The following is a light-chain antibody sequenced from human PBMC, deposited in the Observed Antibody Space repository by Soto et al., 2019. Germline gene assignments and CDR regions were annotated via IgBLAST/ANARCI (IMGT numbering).Light chain of an antibody. V-gene: IGKV3-15*01. CDR2: GAS. CDR3: QQYDNWPPYT. J-gene: IGKJ2*01. CDR1: QSVGSN. Sequence: EIVITQSPAILSVSPGGRATLSCRASQSVGSNLAWFQQRPGQAPRLLIYGASTRAAGVPARFSGSGSGTGFTLTISSLQSGDFAVYYGQQYDNWPPYTVGQGTTVEIK.